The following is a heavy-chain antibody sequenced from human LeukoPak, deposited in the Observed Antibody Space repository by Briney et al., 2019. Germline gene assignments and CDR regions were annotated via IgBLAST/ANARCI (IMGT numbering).Heavy chain of an antibody. CDR3: ARAITMIVVVTPNSDAFDI. CDR2: ISSSSSYI. J-gene: IGHJ3*02. V-gene: IGHV3-21*01. D-gene: IGHD3-22*01. Sequence: KPGGSLRLSCAASGFTFSSYSMNWVRQAPGKGLEWVPSISSSSSYIYYADSVKGRFTISRDNAKNSLYLQMNSLRAEDTAVYYCARAITMIVVVTPNSDAFDIWGQGTMVTVSS. CDR1: GFTFSSYS.